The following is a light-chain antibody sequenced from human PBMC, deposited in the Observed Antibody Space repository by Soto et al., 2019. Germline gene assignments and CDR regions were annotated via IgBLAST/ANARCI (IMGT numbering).Light chain of an antibody. CDR2: KAS. J-gene: IGKJ5*01. Sequence: DIQMTQSPSTLPASVGDRVTITCRASQTISSWLAWYQQKPGKAPKLLIYKASTLKSGVPSRFSGSGSGTEFTLTISSLQPEDVATYFCQQSYRTPITFGQGTRLEIK. V-gene: IGKV1-5*03. CDR1: QTISSW. CDR3: QQSYRTPIT.